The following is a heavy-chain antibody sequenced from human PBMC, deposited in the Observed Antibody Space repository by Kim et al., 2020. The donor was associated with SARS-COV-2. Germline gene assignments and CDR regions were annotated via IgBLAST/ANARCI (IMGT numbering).Heavy chain of an antibody. CDR3: ASAVVGTFYYGMDV. CDR2: IYPGDSET. V-gene: IGHV5-51*01. CDR1: GYTFAKYW. D-gene: IGHD6-19*01. J-gene: IGHJ6*02. Sequence: GESLKISCEGSGYTFAKYWVAWVRQMPGKGLEWMGIIYPGDSETRYSPSFQGQVTMSVDKSLNTAYLQWNSLKTSETGMYFCASAVVGTFYYGMDVWGQGTTVIVTS.